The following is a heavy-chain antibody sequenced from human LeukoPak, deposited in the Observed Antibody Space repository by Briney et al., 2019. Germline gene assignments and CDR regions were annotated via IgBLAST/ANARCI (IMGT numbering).Heavy chain of an antibody. CDR3: ARAIGSGSYRGHFDY. V-gene: IGHV3-20*04. CDR2: INWNGRGT. D-gene: IGHD3-10*01. J-gene: IGHJ4*02. CDR1: GFNFDDYG. Sequence: RPGGSLRLSCAASGFNFDDYGLNWVRQVPGKRPEWVSGINWNGRGTAYVDSVKGRFTVSRDDAKNSLYLEMNSLRVDDTALYYCARAIGSGSYRGHFDYWGQGTLVTVSS.